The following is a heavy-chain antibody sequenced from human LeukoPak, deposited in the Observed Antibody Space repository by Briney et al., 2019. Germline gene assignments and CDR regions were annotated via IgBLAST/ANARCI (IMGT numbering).Heavy chain of an antibody. J-gene: IGHJ4*02. Sequence: ASVKVSCKASGYTFTGYYMHWVRQAPGQGLEWMGWISAYNGNTNYAQKLQGRVTMTTDTSTSTAYMELRSLRSDDTAVYYCARDTRIAVAGTLGYWGQGTLVTVSS. CDR2: ISAYNGNT. CDR3: ARDTRIAVAGTLGY. CDR1: GYTFTGYY. D-gene: IGHD6-19*01. V-gene: IGHV1-18*04.